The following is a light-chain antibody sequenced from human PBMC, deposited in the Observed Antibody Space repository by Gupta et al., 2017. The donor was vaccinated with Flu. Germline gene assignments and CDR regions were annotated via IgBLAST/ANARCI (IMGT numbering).Light chain of an antibody. J-gene: IGLJ3*02. CDR1: SNNVGNQG. V-gene: IGLV10-54*04. Sequence: QAGLTQPPSVSNGLKQTDTLTCTGNSNNVGNQGAAWLQKNQGPPPNVLTDRNNNRPPGISERFAASRSGNTASLTITGLQPEDEADYYCSAWDSSLNEAVFGGGTKVTVL. CDR2: RNN. CDR3: SAWDSSLNEAV.